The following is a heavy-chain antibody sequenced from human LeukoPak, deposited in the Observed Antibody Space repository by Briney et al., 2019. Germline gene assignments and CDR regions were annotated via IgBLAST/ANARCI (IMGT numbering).Heavy chain of an antibody. D-gene: IGHD3-9*01. CDR2: ISGSDVST. CDR1: GFTFSSYA. CDR3: ARTRVLRYFDWVLFDS. Sequence: GGSLRLSCAASGFTFSSYAMGWVRQAPGKGLEWVSAISGSDVSTYYADSVKGRFTISRDNSKSTLYLQMNSLRAEDTAVYYCARTRVLRYFDWVLFDSWGQGTLVTVSS. V-gene: IGHV3-23*01. J-gene: IGHJ4*02.